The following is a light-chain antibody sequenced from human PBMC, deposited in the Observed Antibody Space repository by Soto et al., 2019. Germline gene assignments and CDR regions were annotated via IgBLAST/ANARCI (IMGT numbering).Light chain of an antibody. V-gene: IGKV3-11*01. CDR1: QSVSAY. J-gene: IGKJ4*01. CDR3: QQRSKWPLT. Sequence: EIVLTQSPATLSLSPGERATLSCRASQSVSAYLAWYQQKPGQAPSLLIYDAFNRATGIPARFSGSGSGTHFTLTISRLEPEDFAIYYCQQRSKWPLTFGGGTKVEIK. CDR2: DAF.